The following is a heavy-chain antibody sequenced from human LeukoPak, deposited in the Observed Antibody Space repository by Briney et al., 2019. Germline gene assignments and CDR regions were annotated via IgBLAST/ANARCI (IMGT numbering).Heavy chain of an antibody. CDR2: IYSGGST. J-gene: IGHJ4*02. Sequence: GGSLRLSCAASGFTVSSNYMSWVRQAPGKGLEWVSVIYSGGSTYYADSVKGRFTISRDNFKNTLYLQMNSLRAEDTAVYYCARGQDSRYYPLPFDYWGQGTLITVSS. D-gene: IGHD6-13*01. CDR1: GFTVSSNY. CDR3: ARGQDSRYYPLPFDY. V-gene: IGHV3-53*01.